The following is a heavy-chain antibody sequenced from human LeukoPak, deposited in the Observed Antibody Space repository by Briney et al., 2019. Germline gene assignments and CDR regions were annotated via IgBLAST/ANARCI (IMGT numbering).Heavy chain of an antibody. CDR3: VHRGGTGTYVDF. CDR2: IYWDDDK. D-gene: IGHD3-10*01. J-gene: IGHJ4*02. CDR1: GISLSTSGVG. V-gene: IGHV2-5*02. Sequence: SGPALVKPTQTLTLTCTFSGISLSTSGVGVGWIRQTPGKALEWLAVIYWDDDKRYSPFLKSRLSITKDTSKNQVVLTTTNMDPVDTATYYCVHRGGTGTYVDFWGQGTLVTVSS.